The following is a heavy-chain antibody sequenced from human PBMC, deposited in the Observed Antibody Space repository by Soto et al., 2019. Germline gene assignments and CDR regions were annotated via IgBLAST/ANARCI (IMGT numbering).Heavy chain of an antibody. V-gene: IGHV4-30-4*01. CDR3: ARGREYVDWFAP. CDR1: GGSISSGDYY. J-gene: IGHJ5*02. Sequence: QVQLQESGPGLVKPSQTLSLTCTVSGGSISSGDYYWSWIRQPPGKGLEWIGYIYYIGSTYYNPSIKSRVIISVDTSKNQVSLKLSSVTAADTAVYYCARGREYVDWFAPWGQGTLVTVYS. CDR2: IYYIGST. D-gene: IGHD3-10*01.